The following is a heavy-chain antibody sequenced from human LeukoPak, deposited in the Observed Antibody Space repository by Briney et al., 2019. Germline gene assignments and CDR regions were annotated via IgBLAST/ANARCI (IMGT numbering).Heavy chain of an antibody. CDR1: GGSISSSSYY. D-gene: IGHD3-3*01. Sequence: SETLSLTCTVSGGSISSSSYYWGWIRQPPGKGLEWIGSIYYSGSTYYNPSLKSRVTISVDTSKNQFSLKLSSVTAADTAVYYCAIWVITIFGVVVDYWGQGTLVTVSS. CDR2: IYYSGST. J-gene: IGHJ4*02. CDR3: AIWVITIFGVVVDY. V-gene: IGHV4-39*01.